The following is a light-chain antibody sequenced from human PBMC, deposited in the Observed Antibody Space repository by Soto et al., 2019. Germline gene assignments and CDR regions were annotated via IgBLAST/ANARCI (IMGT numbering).Light chain of an antibody. J-gene: IGKJ4*01. V-gene: IGKV3-11*01. Sequence: EIVLTQSPATLSLSPGERATLSCRASQSVSSYLAWYQQKPGQAPRLLIYDASNRATGIPARFSGSGSGTDFTLTISSLEPEDFAVYYCQQRSNWHPLTFGGGTKVEI. CDR2: DAS. CDR3: QQRSNWHPLT. CDR1: QSVSSY.